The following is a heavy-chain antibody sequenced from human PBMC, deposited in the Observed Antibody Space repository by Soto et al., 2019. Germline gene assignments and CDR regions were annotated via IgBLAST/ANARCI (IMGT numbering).Heavy chain of an antibody. CDR1: GYTFTSYG. D-gene: IGHD3-10*01. CDR3: ARADRYGSGSYYFDN. CDR2: MNPNTGNT. J-gene: IGHJ4*02. Sequence: GASVKVSCKASGYTFTSYGVNWVRQATGQGLEWMGWMNPNTGNTGYAQKLQGRVTMTRDTSTSTAYMELSRLSFEDTAVYYCARADRYGSGSYYFDNWGQETLVTVSS. V-gene: IGHV1-8*01.